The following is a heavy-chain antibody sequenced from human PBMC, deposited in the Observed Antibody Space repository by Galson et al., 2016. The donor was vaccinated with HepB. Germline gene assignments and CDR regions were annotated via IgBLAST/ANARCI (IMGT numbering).Heavy chain of an antibody. Sequence: SVKVSCKASEYTFTQYYIHWVRQAPGQGLEWMGMINSGDSTNYAQKFRGRVTMTRDTSTTTVYMELSSLRSEDSAVYYCAREVPAACNFDYWGQGILVSVSS. CDR3: AREVPAACNFDY. D-gene: IGHD2-2*01. CDR1: EYTFTQYY. J-gene: IGHJ4*02. V-gene: IGHV1-46*01. CDR2: INSGDST.